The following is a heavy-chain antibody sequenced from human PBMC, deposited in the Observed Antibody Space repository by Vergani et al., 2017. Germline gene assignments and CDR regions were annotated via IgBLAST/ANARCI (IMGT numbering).Heavy chain of an antibody. J-gene: IGHJ5*02. V-gene: IGHV4-34*01. CDR3: ARESIAAAGRGWFDP. CDR2: INHSGST. Sequence: QVQLQQWGAGLLKPSETLSLTRAVYGGSFSGYYWSWIRQPPGKGLEWIGEINHSGSTNYNPSLKSRVTISVDTSKNQFSLKLSSVTAADTAVYYCARESIAAAGRGWFDPWGQGTLVTVSS. CDR1: GGSFSGYY. D-gene: IGHD6-13*01.